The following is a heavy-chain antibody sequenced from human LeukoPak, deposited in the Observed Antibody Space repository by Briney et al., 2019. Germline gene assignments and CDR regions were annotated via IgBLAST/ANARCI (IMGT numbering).Heavy chain of an antibody. Sequence: ASVRVSCKASGGTFSSYAISWVRQAPGQGLEWMGGIIPIFGTANYAQKFQGRVTITADESTSTAYMELSSLRSEDTAVYYCARDLDCSGGSCYPTDAFDIWGQGTMVTVSS. D-gene: IGHD2-15*01. CDR2: IIPIFGTA. CDR3: ARDLDCSGGSCYPTDAFDI. J-gene: IGHJ3*02. CDR1: GGTFSSYA. V-gene: IGHV1-69*13.